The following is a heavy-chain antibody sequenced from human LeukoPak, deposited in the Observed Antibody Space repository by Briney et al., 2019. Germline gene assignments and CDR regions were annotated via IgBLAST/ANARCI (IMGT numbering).Heavy chain of an antibody. CDR2: ITYGGGDP. Sequence: PGGSLRLSCAASGFTLSSYAMSWVRQAPGKGLEWVSLITYGGGDPHYADSVKGRFTISRDNSNNTLYVQMNSLRAEDTAIYYCAKASRSGWFPLDYWGQGTLVTVSS. J-gene: IGHJ4*02. CDR3: AKASRSGWFPLDY. CDR1: GFTLSSYA. D-gene: IGHD6-19*01. V-gene: IGHV3-23*01.